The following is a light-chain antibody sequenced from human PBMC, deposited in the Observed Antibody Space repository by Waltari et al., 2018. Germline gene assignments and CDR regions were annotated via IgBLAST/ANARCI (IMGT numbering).Light chain of an antibody. CDR1: SNDVGGYNY. Sequence: SALTQPASVSGAPGQSIIISCTGISNDVGGYNYVSWYQQHPGKAPKLLIYDVNNRPSGISYRFSGSKSGDTASLTISGLQPEDEADYYCSSCASTIPLGVFGGGTKLTVL. V-gene: IGLV2-14*01. CDR3: SSCASTIPLGV. CDR2: DVN. J-gene: IGLJ3*02.